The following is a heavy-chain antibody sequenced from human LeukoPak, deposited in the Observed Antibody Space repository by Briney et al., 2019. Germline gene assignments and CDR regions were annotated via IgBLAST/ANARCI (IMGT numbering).Heavy chain of an antibody. V-gene: IGHV4-31*03. J-gene: IGHJ4*02. CDR3: ARNIPEYGQAGSCYGYYFDF. Sequence: SETLSVTRTVSGGSLSSVGHYWSWIRQLPGKGLEWIGYFYHTGCKSYSLLLKSRATISLDTSKTQFSLNLPSVTAADTAVYYCARNIPEYGQAGSCYGYYFDFWGQGILVTVSS. CDR2: FYHTGCK. D-gene: IGHD1-26*01. CDR1: GGSLSSVGHY.